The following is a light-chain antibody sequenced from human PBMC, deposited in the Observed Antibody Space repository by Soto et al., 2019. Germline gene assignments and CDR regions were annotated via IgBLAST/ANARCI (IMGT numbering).Light chain of an antibody. CDR2: EGT. CDR3: CSYAGSSTYVI. V-gene: IGLV2-23*01. J-gene: IGLJ2*01. CDR1: SSDVGSYNR. Sequence: QSALTQPASVSGSPGQSLTISCTGTSSDVGSYNRVSWYQLHPGKAPKFIIYEGTKRPSGVSNRFSGSKSGNTASLTISGLQAEDEGDYYCCSYAGSSTYVIFGGGTKLTVL.